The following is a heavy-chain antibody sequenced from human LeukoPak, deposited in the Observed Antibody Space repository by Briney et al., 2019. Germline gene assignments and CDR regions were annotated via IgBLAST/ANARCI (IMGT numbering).Heavy chain of an antibody. Sequence: ASVKVSCKASGYTFTSYGISWVRQASGQGLEWMGWISAYNGNTNYAQKLQGRVTMTTDTSTSTAYMELRSLRSDDTAVYYCARVDCSSTSCYTVHDYWGQGTLVTVSS. CDR1: GYTFTSYG. V-gene: IGHV1-18*01. D-gene: IGHD2-2*02. CDR3: ARVDCSSTSCYTVHDY. J-gene: IGHJ4*02. CDR2: ISAYNGNT.